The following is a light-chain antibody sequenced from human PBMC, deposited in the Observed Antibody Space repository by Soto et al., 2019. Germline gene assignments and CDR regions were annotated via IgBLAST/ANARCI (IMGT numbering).Light chain of an antibody. CDR2: SND. J-gene: IGLJ2*01. Sequence: QAVVTQPPSASGAPGQRVTISCSGSGSNIGNNYVSWYQQLPGTAPKLLIYSNDQRPSGVPDRFSGSKSGTSASLAISGLRSEDEAEYSCAAWDDNLIGVVFGGGTKVTVL. CDR3: AAWDDNLIGVV. V-gene: IGLV1-47*01. CDR1: GSNIGNNY.